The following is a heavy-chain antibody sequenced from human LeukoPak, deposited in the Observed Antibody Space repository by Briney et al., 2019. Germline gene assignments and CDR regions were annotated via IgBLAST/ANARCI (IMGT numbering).Heavy chain of an antibody. CDR3: AKDIVAGYCDTTSCSIGAFDI. CDR1: GISFSNYG. CDR2: MQYDGSVE. V-gene: IGHV3-30*02. D-gene: IGHD2-15*01. Sequence: GGSLRLSCVASGISFSNYGTHWVRQAPGKGLEWVTFMQYDGSVEFYADSVKGRFTISRDNSKNTVYLQMSSLRAEDTAIYYCAKDIVAGYCDTTSCSIGAFDIWGQGTMVTVSS. J-gene: IGHJ3*02.